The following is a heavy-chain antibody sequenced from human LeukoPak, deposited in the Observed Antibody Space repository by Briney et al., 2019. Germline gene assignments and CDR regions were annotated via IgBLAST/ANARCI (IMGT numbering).Heavy chain of an antibody. CDR3: AKASGYCSSTSCYLFNYYYMDV. CDR1: GFTFSSYG. D-gene: IGHD2-2*01. Sequence: GGSLRLSCAASGFTFSSYGMHWVRQAPGKGLEWVALIRYDGSNKYYADSVKGRFTISRDNSKNTLYLQMNSLRAEDTAVYYCAKASGYCSSTSCYLFNYYYMDVWGKGTTVTVSS. J-gene: IGHJ6*03. CDR2: IRYDGSNK. V-gene: IGHV3-30*02.